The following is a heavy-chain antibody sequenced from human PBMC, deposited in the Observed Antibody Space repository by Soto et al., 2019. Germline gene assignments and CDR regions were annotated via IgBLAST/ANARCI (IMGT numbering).Heavy chain of an antibody. V-gene: IGHV1-69*06. CDR2: IIPRFGTT. Sequence: QVQLVQSGAEVKKPGSSVKVSCEASGCTLRRYAISWLRKAPVRGLEWLGVIIPRFGTTSYAQTEKSQGRNTINADRQMSAASMELSSLRYEDPAWYFCAVVDMIENHSDNYFYAMDVWGQGTTVNVSS. D-gene: IGHD3-22*01. J-gene: IGHJ6*02. CDR1: GCTLRRYA. CDR3: AVVDMIENHSDNYFYAMDV.